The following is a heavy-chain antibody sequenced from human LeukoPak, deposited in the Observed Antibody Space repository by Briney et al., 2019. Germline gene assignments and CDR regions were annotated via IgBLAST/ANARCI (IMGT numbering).Heavy chain of an antibody. J-gene: IGHJ4*02. D-gene: IGHD3-16*01. CDR2: ISSSSSTI. CDR3: ARVRTHGGFDY. CDR1: GFTSSSYS. V-gene: IGHV3-48*01. Sequence: GGSLRLSCAASGFTSSSYSMNWVRQAPGKGLEWVSYISSSSSTIYYADSVKGQFTISRDNAKNSLYLQMNSLRAEDTAVYYCARVRTHGGFDYWGQGTLVTVSS.